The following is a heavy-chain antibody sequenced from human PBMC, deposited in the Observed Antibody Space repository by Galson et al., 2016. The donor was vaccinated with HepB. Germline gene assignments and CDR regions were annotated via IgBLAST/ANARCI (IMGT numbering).Heavy chain of an antibody. D-gene: IGHD1-26*01. CDR2: ISGYNGNT. CDR3: ARAGFWWESEGYFDY. V-gene: IGHV1-18*01. CDR1: GYIFTSYG. J-gene: IGHJ4*02. Sequence: SVKVSCKASGYIFTSYGVNWVRQAPGQGLEWIGWISGYNGNTNYAQKFQGRVTMTTDTSTKTIYMNMRSLSSDDTAVYYCARAGFWWESEGYFDYWGQGTLVTVPS.